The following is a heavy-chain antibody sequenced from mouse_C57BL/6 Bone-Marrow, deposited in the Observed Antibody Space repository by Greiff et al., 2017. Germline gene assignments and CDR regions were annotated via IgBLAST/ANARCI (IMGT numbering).Heavy chain of an antibody. CDR1: GYTFTDYY. CDR2: IFPGSGST. D-gene: IGHD1-1*01. Sequence: VQLQQSGPELVKPGASVKISCKASGYTFTDYYINWVKQRPGQGLEWIGWIFPGSGSTYYNEKFKGKATLTVDKSSSTAYMLLSSLTSEDSAVYFCARGEKKNTTVWYFDVWGTGTTVTVSS. V-gene: IGHV1-75*01. CDR3: ARGEKKNTTVWYFDV. J-gene: IGHJ1*03.